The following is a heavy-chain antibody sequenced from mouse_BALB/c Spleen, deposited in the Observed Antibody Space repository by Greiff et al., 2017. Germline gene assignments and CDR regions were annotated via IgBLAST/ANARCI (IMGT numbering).Heavy chain of an antibody. CDR2: ISSGGSYT. CDR3: ARGRYAAY. Sequence: EVKLMESGGDLVKPGGSLKLSCAASGFTFSSYGMSWVRQTPDKRLEWVATISSGGSYTYYPDSVKGRFTISRDNAKNTLYLEMSSLRSEDTAMYYCARGRYAAYWGQGTLVTVSA. J-gene: IGHJ3*01. D-gene: IGHD2-10*02. CDR1: GFTFSSYG. V-gene: IGHV5-6*01.